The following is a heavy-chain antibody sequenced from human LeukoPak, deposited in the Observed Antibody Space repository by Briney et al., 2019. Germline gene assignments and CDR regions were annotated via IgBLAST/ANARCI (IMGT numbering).Heavy chain of an antibody. D-gene: IGHD5-24*01. Sequence: GSLRLSCSASGFTFSNYAMHWVRQAPGKGLEYVSAISSNGGSTYYADSVKGRFTISRDNSKNTLYLPMSSLRAEDTAVYYCVQSGSPEMATNAFDYWGQGTLVTVSS. J-gene: IGHJ4*02. CDR2: ISSNGGST. CDR1: GFTFSNYA. CDR3: VQSGSPEMATNAFDY. V-gene: IGHV3-64D*06.